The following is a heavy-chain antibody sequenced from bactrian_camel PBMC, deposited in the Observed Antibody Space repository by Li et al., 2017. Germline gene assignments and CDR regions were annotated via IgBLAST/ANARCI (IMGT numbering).Heavy chain of an antibody. Sequence: VQLVESGGGSVQVGGSLRLSCAYSGYTYNNNFMGWYRQAPGKEREFVSGIDSDESTSYADSVKGRFTISQDNAKNIMYLQMNSLKAEDTAAYSCAAFGGGDCPISGYEGQGTQVTVS. CDR1: GYTYNNNF. J-gene: IGHJ4*01. CDR2: IDSDEST. V-gene: IGHV3S53*01. D-gene: IGHD2*01.